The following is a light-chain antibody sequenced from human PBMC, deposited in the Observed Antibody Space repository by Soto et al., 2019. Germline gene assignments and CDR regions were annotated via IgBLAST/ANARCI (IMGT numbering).Light chain of an antibody. CDR2: AAS. Sequence: QLTQSPSSLSASLGDRFTITFLASQGIASYLAWYQQKPGQAPNLLIYAASTLQSGVPSRFSGSGSGTDFTLTISSLQPEDFATYYCQQLNSYPLTFGGGTKVDIK. J-gene: IGKJ4*01. CDR3: QQLNSYPLT. CDR1: QGIASY. V-gene: IGKV1-9*01.